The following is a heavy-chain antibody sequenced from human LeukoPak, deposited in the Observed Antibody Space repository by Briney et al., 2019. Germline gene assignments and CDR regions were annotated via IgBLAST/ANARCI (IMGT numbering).Heavy chain of an antibody. V-gene: IGHV3-23*01. J-gene: IGHJ4*02. CDR3: AGELRFLEWLLTH. D-gene: IGHD3-3*01. Sequence: GGSLRLSCAASGFTFSSYAMSWVRQAPGKGLEWVSAISGSGGSTYYADSVKGRFAISRDNSKNTLYLQMNSLRAEDTAVYYCAGELRFLEWLLTHWGQGTLVTVSS. CDR1: GFTFSSYA. CDR2: ISGSGGST.